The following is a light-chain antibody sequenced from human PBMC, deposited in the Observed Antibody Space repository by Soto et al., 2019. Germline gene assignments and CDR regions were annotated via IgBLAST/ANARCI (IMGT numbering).Light chain of an antibody. J-gene: IGLJ1*01. CDR3: AAWDDSLNGLV. Sequence: QSVLTQPPSASGTPGQRVTISCSGSSSNIGSNTVNWYQQLPGTAPKLLIYSNNQRPSGVPDRFSGSKSGTSASLAISGLQSEDEAEYDCAAWDDSLNGLVFGTGTKLTVL. V-gene: IGLV1-44*01. CDR1: SSNIGSNT. CDR2: SNN.